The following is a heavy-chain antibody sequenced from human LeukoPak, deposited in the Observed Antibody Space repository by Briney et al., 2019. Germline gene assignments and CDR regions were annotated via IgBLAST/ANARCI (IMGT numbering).Heavy chain of an antibody. V-gene: IGHV4-39*01. D-gene: IGHD3-10*01. CDR1: GGSISSSIYY. J-gene: IGHJ4*02. CDR3: ARQNYYGSGNFYFDY. Sequence: PSETLSLTCTVSGGSISSSIYYWGWVRQPPGKGLEWIGSIYYSGTTYYNPSLKSRVTISVDTPKNQFSLKLSSVTAADTAVYYCARQNYYGSGNFYFDYWGQGILVTVSS. CDR2: IYYSGTT.